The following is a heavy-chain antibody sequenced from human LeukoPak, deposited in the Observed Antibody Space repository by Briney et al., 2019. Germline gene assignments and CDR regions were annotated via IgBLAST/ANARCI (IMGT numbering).Heavy chain of an antibody. D-gene: IGHD2-15*01. CDR1: GGSISSSSYY. Sequence: SEPLSLPCTVSGGSISSSSYYWGWIRPPPGKGLEWIGRIYYSGSTYYNPSLKSRVTISVDTSKNQFSLKLSSVTAADTAVYYCARIGYCSGGSCLDGDYWGQGTLVTVSS. CDR3: ARIGYCSGGSCLDGDY. V-gene: IGHV4-39*01. J-gene: IGHJ4*02. CDR2: IYYSGST.